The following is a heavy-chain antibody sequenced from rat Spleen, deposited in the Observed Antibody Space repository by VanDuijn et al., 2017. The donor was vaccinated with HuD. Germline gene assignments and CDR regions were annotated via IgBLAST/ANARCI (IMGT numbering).Heavy chain of an antibody. CDR2: INTSGGNT. Sequence: EVELVESGGGLVQPGRSMKLSCAASGFIFSDYAMAWVRQAPTKGLEWVASINTSGGNTYYRDSVKGRFTISRDNAKSTLYLQMDSLRSEDTATYYCTTYSSSYYFGYWGQGVMVTVSS. D-gene: IGHD1-2*01. CDR1: GFIFSDYA. J-gene: IGHJ2*01. V-gene: IGHV5-25*01. CDR3: TTYSSSYYFGY.